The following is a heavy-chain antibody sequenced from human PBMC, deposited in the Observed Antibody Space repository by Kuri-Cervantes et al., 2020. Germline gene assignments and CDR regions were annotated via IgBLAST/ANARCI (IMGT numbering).Heavy chain of an antibody. J-gene: IGHJ4*02. Sequence: GESLKISCAASGFTFSSYAMSWVRQAPGKGLEWVSAISGSGGSTYYADSVKGRFTIARDNSKNTLYLQMNSLRAEDTAVYYCAKDPNFDYWGQGTLVTVSS. CDR2: ISGSGGST. V-gene: IGHV3-23*01. CDR1: GFTFSSYA. CDR3: AKDPNFDY.